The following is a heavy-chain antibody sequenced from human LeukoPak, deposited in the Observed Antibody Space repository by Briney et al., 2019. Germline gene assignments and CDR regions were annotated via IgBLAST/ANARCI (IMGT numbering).Heavy chain of an antibody. J-gene: IGHJ5*02. D-gene: IGHD3-10*01. CDR3: AKDSLWFGETDNWFDP. CDR2: ISYDGSNK. CDR1: GFTFSSYG. Sequence: GGSLRLSCAASGFTFSSYGMHWVRQAPGKGLEWVAVISYDGSNKYYADSVKGRFTISRDNPKNTLYLQMNSLRAEDTAVYYCAKDSLWFGETDNWFDPWGQGTLVTVSS. V-gene: IGHV3-30*18.